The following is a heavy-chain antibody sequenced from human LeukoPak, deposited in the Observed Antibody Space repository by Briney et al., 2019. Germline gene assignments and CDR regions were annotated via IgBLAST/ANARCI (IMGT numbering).Heavy chain of an antibody. CDR2: IYYSGST. D-gene: IGHD3-10*01. CDR3: ASRGVRGVIIYAFDY. Sequence: PSETLSLTCTVSGGSISSSSYYWGWIRQPPGKGLEWIGSIYYSGSTYYNPSLKSRVTISVDTSKNQFSLKLSSVTAADTAVYYCASRGVRGVIIYAFDYWGQGTLVTVSS. V-gene: IGHV4-39*01. J-gene: IGHJ4*02. CDR1: GGSISSSSYY.